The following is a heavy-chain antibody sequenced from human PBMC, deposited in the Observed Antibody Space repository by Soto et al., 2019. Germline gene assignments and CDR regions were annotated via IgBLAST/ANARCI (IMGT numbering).Heavy chain of an antibody. D-gene: IGHD4-4*01. CDR2: INPTSGGT. CDR3: ARGLQNSDY. Sequence: APVKVSCKTSGYIFTSYYLHWVRQAPGQGLEWMGIINPTSGGTNYAQKFQGRVTMIRDTSTSTVYMELSSLRSEDTAVYYCARGLQNSDYWGQGTLVTVSS. V-gene: IGHV1-46*03. J-gene: IGHJ4*02. CDR1: GYIFTSYY.